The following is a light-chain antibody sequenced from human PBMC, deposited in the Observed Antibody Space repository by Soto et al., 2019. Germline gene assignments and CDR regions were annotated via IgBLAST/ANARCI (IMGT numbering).Light chain of an antibody. Sequence: DIQMTQSPSTLSASVGDRVTISCRASQSISSRLAWYHQKPGKAPKLLIYKASSLESWVPSRFSGSGSGTEFTLTISSMQPDDFATFYCQQYNGYSRTFGQGTKVDIK. J-gene: IGKJ1*01. CDR2: KAS. CDR1: QSISSR. V-gene: IGKV1-5*03. CDR3: QQYNGYSRT.